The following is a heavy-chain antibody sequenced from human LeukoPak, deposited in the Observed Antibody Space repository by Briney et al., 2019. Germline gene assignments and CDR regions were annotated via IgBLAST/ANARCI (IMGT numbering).Heavy chain of an antibody. Sequence: PGGSLRLSCTASGLTLSAYWMHWVRQAPGKGLEWVSRINTDGSNVVYADSVKGRFTVSRDNAKNTLYLQMNSLRADDTAVYLCARAGLYGGGYWGQGTLVTVSS. V-gene: IGHV3-74*01. D-gene: IGHD4-17*01. CDR1: GLTLSAYW. J-gene: IGHJ4*02. CDR3: ARAGLYGGGY. CDR2: INTDGSNV.